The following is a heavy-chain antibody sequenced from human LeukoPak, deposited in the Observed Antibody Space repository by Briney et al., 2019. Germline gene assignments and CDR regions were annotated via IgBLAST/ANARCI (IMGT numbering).Heavy chain of an antibody. Sequence: GGSLRLSCAASGFTFSSYAMSWVRQAPGKGLEWVSAISGSSSSTYYADSVKGRFTISRDNAKNTVYLQMNSLRAEDTAVYYCVRGGVDYWGQGTLVTVSS. D-gene: IGHD3-16*01. CDR1: GFTFSSYA. J-gene: IGHJ4*02. V-gene: IGHV3-23*01. CDR3: VRGGVDY. CDR2: ISGSSSST.